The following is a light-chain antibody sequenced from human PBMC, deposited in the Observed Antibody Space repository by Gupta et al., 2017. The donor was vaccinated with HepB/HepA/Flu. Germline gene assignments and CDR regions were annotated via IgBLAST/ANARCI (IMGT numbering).Light chain of an antibody. CDR1: SSKIGNNY. CDR3: GTWDSSLSAVV. V-gene: IGLV1-51*01. Sequence: QSVLTQPPSVSPAPGQKVTISCSGSSSKIGNNYVSWYQQLPGTAPKLLIYDNNKRPSGIPDRFSDAKSGTSATLGITGLQTGDEADYYCGTWDSSLSAVVFGGGTRVTVL. J-gene: IGLJ3*02. CDR2: DNN.